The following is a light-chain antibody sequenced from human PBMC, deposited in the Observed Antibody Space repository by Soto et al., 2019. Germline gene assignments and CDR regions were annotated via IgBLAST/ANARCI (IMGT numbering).Light chain of an antibody. J-gene: IGLJ1*01. CDR2: EVS. V-gene: IGLV2-14*01. CDR3: ISYTVSSTTYV. CDR1: SSDVGGYDY. Sequence: QSALTQPPSASGSPGQSVTISCTGTSSDVGGYDYVSWYQQFTGKTPKLMIYEVSNRPSGVSSRFSGYKSGNTASLTISGLQAEDEADYYCISYTVSSTTYVFGSGTKLTVL.